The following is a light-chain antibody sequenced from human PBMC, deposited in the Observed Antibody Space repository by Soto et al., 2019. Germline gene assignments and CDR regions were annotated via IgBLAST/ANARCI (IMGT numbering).Light chain of an antibody. J-gene: IGKJ3*01. CDR2: GAS. CDR3: QQYGRSPLT. Sequence: EVVLTQSPGTLSLSPGERATLSCRAGQSVSSNSLAWYQHKPGQAPRLLIYGASSRATGIPDRFSGSGSGTDFTLTISRLEPEDFAVYYCQQYGRSPLTFG. V-gene: IGKV3-20*01. CDR1: QSVSSNS.